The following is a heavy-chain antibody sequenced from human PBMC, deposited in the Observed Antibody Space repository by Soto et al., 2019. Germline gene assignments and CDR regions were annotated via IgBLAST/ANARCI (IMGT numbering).Heavy chain of an antibody. CDR2: IVVGSGNT. V-gene: IGHV1-58*02. Sequence: ASVKVSCKASGFTFTSSAMQRVRQARGQRLEWIGWIVVGSGNTNYAQKFQERVTITRDMSTSTAYMELSSLRSEDTAVYYCAAGGYCSSNSCYDYHDYKDFWGKVTTVTVSS. J-gene: IGHJ6*03. D-gene: IGHD2-2*01. CDR3: AAGGYCSSNSCYDYHDYKDF. CDR1: GFTFTSSA.